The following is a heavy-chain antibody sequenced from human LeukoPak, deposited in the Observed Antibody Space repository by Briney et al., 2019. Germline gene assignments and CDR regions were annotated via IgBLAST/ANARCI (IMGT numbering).Heavy chain of an antibody. CDR3: ARERPTFGVAARTYYYMDV. D-gene: IGHD3-3*01. J-gene: IGHJ6*03. CDR1: GYTFTGYY. CDR2: INPNSGGT. V-gene: IGHV1-2*02. Sequence: ASVKVSCKASGYTFTGYYMHWVRQAPGQGLEWMGWINPNSGGTNCAQKFQGRVTMTRDTSISTAYMELSRLRSDDTAVYYCARERPTFGVAARTYYYMDVWGKGTTVTVSS.